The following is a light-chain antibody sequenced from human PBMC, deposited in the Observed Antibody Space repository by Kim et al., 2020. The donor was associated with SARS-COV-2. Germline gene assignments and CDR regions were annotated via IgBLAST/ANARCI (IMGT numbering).Light chain of an antibody. CDR1: STNIGDNY. J-gene: IGLJ3*02. V-gene: IGLV1-51*01. Sequence: GQKVTSSCSGSSTNIGDNYVFVYQQLPGTAPNLLIYDNNKRPSGIPDRFSGSKSGTSATLGITGLQTGDEADYYCKTWDTSLSVGVFGGGTQLTVL. CDR3: KTWDTSLSVGV. CDR2: DNN.